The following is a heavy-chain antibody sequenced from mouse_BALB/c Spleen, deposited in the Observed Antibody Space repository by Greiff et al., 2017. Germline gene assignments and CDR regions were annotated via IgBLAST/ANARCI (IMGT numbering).Heavy chain of an antibody. V-gene: IGHV2-6-7*01. Sequence: QVQLQQSGPGLVAPSQSLSITCTVSGFSLTGYGVNWVRQPPGKGLEWLGMIWGDGSTDYNSALKSRLSISKDNSKSQVFLKMNSLQTDDTARYYCARDVGGYGNPYAMDYWGQGTSVTVSS. D-gene: IGHD2-10*02. CDR3: ARDVGGYGNPYAMDY. CDR1: GFSLTGYG. J-gene: IGHJ4*01. CDR2: IWGDGST.